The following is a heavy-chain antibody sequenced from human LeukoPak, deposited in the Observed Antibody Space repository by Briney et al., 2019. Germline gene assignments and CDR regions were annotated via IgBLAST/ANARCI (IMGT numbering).Heavy chain of an antibody. CDR1: GYTFTNYG. D-gene: IGHD2-15*01. J-gene: IGHJ4*02. V-gene: IGHV1-18*01. CDR2: ISAYNGNT. Sequence: ASVKVSCKASGYTFTNYGINWVRQAPGQGLEWMGWISAYNGNTNYAQKLQGRVTMTTDTSTSTAYMELRSLKSDDTAVYYCAREGRRYCSGGSCYSERKIDSSGQGTLVTVSS. CDR3: AREGRRYCSGGSCYSERKIDS.